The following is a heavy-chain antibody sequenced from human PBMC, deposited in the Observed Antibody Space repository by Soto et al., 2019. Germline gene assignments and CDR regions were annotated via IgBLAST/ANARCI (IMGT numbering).Heavy chain of an antibody. CDR2: ISYDGSNK. V-gene: IGHV3-30*18. CDR1: GFTFSSYG. CDR3: AKGSDGYSYFYYFDY. D-gene: IGHD5-18*01. J-gene: IGHJ4*02. Sequence: QVQLVESGGGVVQPGRSLRLSCAASGFTFSSYGMHWVRQAPGKGLEWVAVISYDGSNKYYADSVKGRFTISRDNSKNTLYLQRNSLRAEDTAVYYCAKGSDGYSYFYYFDYWGQGTLVTVSS.